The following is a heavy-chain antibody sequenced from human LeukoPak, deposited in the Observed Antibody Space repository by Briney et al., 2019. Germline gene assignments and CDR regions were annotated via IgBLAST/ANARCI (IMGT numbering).Heavy chain of an antibody. Sequence: ASVKVSCKASGHSFTDHSMHWVRQAHGQGLEWMGWINPKNGDTNYAQNFQGRVTMTRDTSISTVYMEVSWLRSDDTAVYYCAMILYATGSPTYYLDYWGQGTLVTVSP. J-gene: IGHJ4*02. CDR1: GHSFTDHS. CDR3: AMILYATGSPTYYLDY. CDR2: INPKNGDT. D-gene: IGHD2-8*01. V-gene: IGHV1-2*02.